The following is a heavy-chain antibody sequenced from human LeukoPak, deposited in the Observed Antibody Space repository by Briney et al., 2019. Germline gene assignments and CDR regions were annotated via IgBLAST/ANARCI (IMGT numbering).Heavy chain of an antibody. CDR2: IYYSGST. J-gene: IGHJ4*02. V-gene: IGHV4-59*01. Sequence: SETLSLTCTVSGGSISSYYWSWIRQPPGKGLEWIGYIYYSGSTNYNPSLKSRVTISVDTSKDQFSLKLSSVTAADTAVYYCARGRLYYYGSGSYLDYWGQGTLVTVSS. CDR1: GGSISSYY. D-gene: IGHD3-10*01. CDR3: ARGRLYYYGSGSYLDY.